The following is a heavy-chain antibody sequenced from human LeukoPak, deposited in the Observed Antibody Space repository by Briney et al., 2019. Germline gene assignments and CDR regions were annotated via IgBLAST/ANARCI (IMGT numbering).Heavy chain of an antibody. D-gene: IGHD3-10*01. CDR2: SIPFLGIA. J-gene: IGHJ4*02. Sequence: GASVKVSFKSSGGTVTSYAIGWVRQGPGQGLEWMGRSIPFLGIANYAQKFQGRVTITADKSTSTAYMELSSLRSEDTVVYYCARGWSHYYGSGSFIPAYYFDYWGQGTLVTVSS. V-gene: IGHV1-69*04. CDR1: GGTVTSYA. CDR3: ARGWSHYYGSGSFIPAYYFDY.